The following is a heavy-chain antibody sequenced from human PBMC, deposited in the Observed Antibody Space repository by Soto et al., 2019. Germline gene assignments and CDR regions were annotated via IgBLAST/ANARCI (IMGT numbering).Heavy chain of an antibody. D-gene: IGHD3-3*01. CDR2: INHSGST. J-gene: IGHJ4*02. V-gene: IGHV4-34*01. CDR1: GGSFSGYY. CDR3: ARVRLRFLEWLAIDY. Sequence: SETLSLTCAVYGGSFSGYYWSWIRQPPGKGLEWIGEINHSGSTNYNPSLKSRVTISVDTSKNQFSLKLSSVTAADTAVYYCARVRLRFLEWLAIDYWGQGTLVTVSS.